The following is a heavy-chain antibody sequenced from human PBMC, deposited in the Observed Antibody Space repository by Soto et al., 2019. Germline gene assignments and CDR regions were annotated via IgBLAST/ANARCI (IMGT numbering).Heavy chain of an antibody. V-gene: IGHV3-23*01. Sequence: GGSLRLSCAASGFTFSSYAMSWVRQAPGKGLEWVSAISGSGGSTYYADSVKGRFTISRDNSKNTLYLQMNSLRAEDTAVYYCAKSPIVVVTAFGYYFDYWGQGTLVTVSS. J-gene: IGHJ4*02. D-gene: IGHD2-21*02. CDR2: ISGSGGST. CDR1: GFTFSSYA. CDR3: AKSPIVVVTAFGYYFDY.